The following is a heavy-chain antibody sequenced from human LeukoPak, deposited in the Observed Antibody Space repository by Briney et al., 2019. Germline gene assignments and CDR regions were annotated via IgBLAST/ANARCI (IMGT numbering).Heavy chain of an antibody. CDR1: GYSFTSYW. J-gene: IGHJ4*02. D-gene: IGHD6-13*01. CDR2: IYPGDSDT. Sequence: GESLKISCKGSGYSFTSYWIGWVRQMPGKGLEWMGIIYPGDSDTRYSPSFQGQVTISADKSISTAYLQWSSLKASDTAMYYCASCIAAAGSDLDYWGQGTLVTVSS. CDR3: ASCIAAAGSDLDY. V-gene: IGHV5-51*01.